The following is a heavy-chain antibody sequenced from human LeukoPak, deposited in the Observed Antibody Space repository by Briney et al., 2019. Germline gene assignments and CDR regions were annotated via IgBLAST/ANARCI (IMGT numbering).Heavy chain of an antibody. J-gene: IGHJ5*02. Sequence: ASVKVSCKASGYTFTGYYIHWVRQAPGQGLEWMGWINPNSGGTNYAQKFQGRVTMTRDTSISTAYMELSRLRSDDTAVYYCARVVRGVISGWFDPWGQGTLVTVSS. V-gene: IGHV1-2*02. CDR1: GYTFTGYY. D-gene: IGHD3-10*01. CDR2: INPNSGGT. CDR3: ARVVRGVISGWFDP.